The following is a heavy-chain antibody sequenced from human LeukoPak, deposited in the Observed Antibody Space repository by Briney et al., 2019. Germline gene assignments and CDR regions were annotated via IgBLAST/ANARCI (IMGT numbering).Heavy chain of an antibody. Sequence: GGSLRLSCAASGFTVSSNYMSWVRQAPGKGLEWVSVIYSGGSTYYADSVKGRFTISRDNSKNTLYLQMNSLRAEDTAVYYCARDSYGGQGWFDPWGQGTLVTVSS. V-gene: IGHV3-53*05. CDR3: ARDSYGGQGWFDP. J-gene: IGHJ5*02. D-gene: IGHD4-23*01. CDR2: IYSGGST. CDR1: GFTVSSNY.